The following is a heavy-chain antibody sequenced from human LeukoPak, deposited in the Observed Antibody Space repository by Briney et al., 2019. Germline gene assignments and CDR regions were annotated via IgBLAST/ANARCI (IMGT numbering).Heavy chain of an antibody. Sequence: PGGSLRLSCAASGFTFSSYAMSWVRQAPGKGLEWVSAISGSGGSTYYADSVKGRFTISRDNSKNTLYLQMNSLRAEDTAVYYCAKDSRDSSGWSDAFDFWGQGTMATVSS. V-gene: IGHV3-23*01. CDR2: ISGSGGST. J-gene: IGHJ3*01. CDR3: AKDSRDSSGWSDAFDF. CDR1: GFTFSSYA. D-gene: IGHD6-19*01.